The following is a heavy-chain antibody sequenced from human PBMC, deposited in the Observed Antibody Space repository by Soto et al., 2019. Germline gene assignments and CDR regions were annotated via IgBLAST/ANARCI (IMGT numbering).Heavy chain of an antibody. J-gene: IGHJ6*02. CDR1: GDTFSSYA. CDR2: IIPIFGTA. D-gene: IGHD3-22*01. CDR3: ARDGSGYRSRASPMDV. V-gene: IGHV1-69*01. Sequence: QVQLVQSGAEVKEPGSSVKVSCKASGDTFSSYAIGWVRQAPGQGLEWMGGIIPIFGTANYAQKFQGRVTITADESTSTAYMELSSLRSEDTAVYYCARDGSGYRSRASPMDVWGQGTTVTVSS.